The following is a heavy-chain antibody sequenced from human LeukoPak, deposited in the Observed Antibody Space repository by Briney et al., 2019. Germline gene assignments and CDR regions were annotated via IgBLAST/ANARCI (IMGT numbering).Heavy chain of an antibody. CDR1: GDTFTGYY. D-gene: IGHD3-3*01. V-gene: IGHV1-46*01. CDR3: ARGPHKRTYDRDNWFDP. J-gene: IGHJ5*02. Sequence: GASVKVSCKASGDTFTGYYIHWVRQAPGQGLEWMGIINPSSGTTNYAQKFQGRVTMTRDMSTSTVYMELSSLRSEDTAVYYCARGPHKRTYDRDNWFDPWGQGTLVTVSS. CDR2: INPSSGTT.